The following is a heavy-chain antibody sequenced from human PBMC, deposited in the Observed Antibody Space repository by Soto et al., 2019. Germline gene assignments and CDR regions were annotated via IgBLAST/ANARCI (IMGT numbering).Heavy chain of an antibody. CDR1: GGSFRGYC. V-gene: IGHV4-34*01. D-gene: IGHD2-2*01. CDR3: ARGGKLGYCSSNSCLGKPSFDP. J-gene: IGHJ5*02. CDR2: INHSGST. Sequence: SETLSLTCAVYGGSFRGYCWSCIRQPPGKGLEWIVEINHSGSTNYNPSLKSRVTISVDTSKNQFSLKLSSVTAADTAVYHCARGGKLGYCSSNSCLGKPSFDPWGQGPLVTVS.